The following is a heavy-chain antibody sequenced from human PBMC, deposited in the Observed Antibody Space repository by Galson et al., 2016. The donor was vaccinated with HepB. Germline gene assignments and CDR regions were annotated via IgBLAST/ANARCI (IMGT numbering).Heavy chain of an antibody. J-gene: IGHJ4*02. V-gene: IGHV1-3*01. D-gene: IGHD1-26*01. Sequence: SVKVSCKAPGYTFTNYAMHWVHQAPGQRLEWMGWINPGNGDTKYSQKFQGRVTISRDTSASTAYMELSSLISEDTAVYYCAREGSYYTLDYWGQGTLVTVSS. CDR2: INPGNGDT. CDR3: AREGSYYTLDY. CDR1: GYTFTNYA.